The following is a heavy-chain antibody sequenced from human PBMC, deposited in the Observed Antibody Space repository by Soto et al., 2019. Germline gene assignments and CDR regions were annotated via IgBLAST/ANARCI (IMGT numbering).Heavy chain of an antibody. CDR1: GGSFSGYY. CDR3: ARGRALFSDVLNEKYYDFWSGYYNPDYYYYYMDV. D-gene: IGHD3-3*01. Sequence: TLSLTCAVYGGSFSGYYWSWIRQPPGKGLEWIGEINHSGSTNYNPSLKSRVTISVDTSKNQFSLKLSSGTAADTAVYYCARGRALFSDVLNEKYYDFWSGYYNPDYYYYYMDVWGKGT. CDR2: INHSGST. J-gene: IGHJ6*03. V-gene: IGHV4-34*01.